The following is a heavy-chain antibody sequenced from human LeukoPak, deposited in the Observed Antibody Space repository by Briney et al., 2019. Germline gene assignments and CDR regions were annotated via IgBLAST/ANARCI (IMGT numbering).Heavy chain of an antibody. CDR1: GYTFTSYG. CDR3: ASDTAMVPGPNWFDP. D-gene: IGHD5-18*01. J-gene: IGHJ5*02. Sequence: SVKVSCKASGYTFTSYGISWVRQAPGQGLEWMGGIIPIFGTANYAQKFQGRVTITADESTSTAYMELSSLRSEDTAVYYCASDTAMVPGPNWFDPWGQGTLVTVSS. CDR2: IIPIFGTA. V-gene: IGHV1-69*13.